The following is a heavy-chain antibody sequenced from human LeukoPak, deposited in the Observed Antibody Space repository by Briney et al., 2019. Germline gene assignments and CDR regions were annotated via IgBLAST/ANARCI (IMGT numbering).Heavy chain of an antibody. J-gene: IGHJ4*02. CDR3: ARGKIAAAGTGIDY. Sequence: SETLSFTSSVCSVSICSINWSWMRPRPGKGLGWIGYIYYSGSTNYNPSLKSRVTISVDTSKNQFSLKLSSVTAADTAVYYCARGKIAAAGTGIDYWGQGTLVTVSS. D-gene: IGHD6-13*01. CDR2: IYYSGST. V-gene: IGHV4-59*01. CDR1: SVSICSIN.